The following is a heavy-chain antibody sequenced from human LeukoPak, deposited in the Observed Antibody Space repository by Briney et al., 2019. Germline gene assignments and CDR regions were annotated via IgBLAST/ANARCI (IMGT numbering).Heavy chain of an antibody. CDR1: GFSFSSHA. CDR2: ITSTRSDI. CDR3: ARVLVATTLASENWLDP. D-gene: IGHD5-12*01. J-gene: IGHJ5*02. V-gene: IGHV3-21*01. Sequence: PGGSLRLSCEASGFSFSSHAMHWVRQAPGKGLEWVSSITSTRSDIYYADSVKGRFTIFRDNARNSLFLQMNSLRAEDTAVYYCARVLVATTLASENWLDPWGQGTLVTVSS.